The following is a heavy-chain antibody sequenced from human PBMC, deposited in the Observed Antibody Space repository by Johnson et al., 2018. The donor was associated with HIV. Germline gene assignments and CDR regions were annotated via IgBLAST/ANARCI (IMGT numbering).Heavy chain of an antibody. D-gene: IGHD3-22*01. CDR3: ARDLKSYYDSSGYFDAFDI. Sequence: QVQLVESGGGVVQPGRSLRLSCAASGFTFNNYGMHWVRQAPGKGLEWVAVISYDGSNKYYADSVKGRFTISRDNSKNTLYLQMNSLRAEDTAVYYCARDLKSYYDSSGYFDAFDIWGQGTMVTVSS. CDR2: ISYDGSNK. J-gene: IGHJ3*02. V-gene: IGHV3-30*03. CDR1: GFTFNNYG.